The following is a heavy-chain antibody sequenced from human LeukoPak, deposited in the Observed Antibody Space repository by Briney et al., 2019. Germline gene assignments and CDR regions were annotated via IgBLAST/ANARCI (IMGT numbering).Heavy chain of an antibody. CDR3: ARRQGCSSTSCPPDY. CDR2: IYPGDSDT. J-gene: IGHJ4*02. V-gene: IGHV5-51*01. CDR1: GYIFNTYW. D-gene: IGHD2-2*01. Sequence: GESLKISCRGSGYIFNTYWIGWVRQMPGKGLEWMGIIYPGDSDTRYSQSFQGQVTMSADKSINTAYLQWSSLKASDTAMYYCARRQGCSSTSCPPDYWGQGTLVTVSS.